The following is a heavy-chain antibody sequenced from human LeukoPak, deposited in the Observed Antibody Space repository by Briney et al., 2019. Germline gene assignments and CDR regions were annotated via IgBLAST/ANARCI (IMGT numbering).Heavy chain of an antibody. CDR1: GGSFSGYY. V-gene: IGHV4-34*01. CDR2: INHSGST. D-gene: IGHD3-3*01. Sequence: SETLSLTCAVSGGSFSGYYWSWIRQPPGKGLEWIGEINHSGSTNYNPSLKSRVTISVDTSKNQFSLKLSSVTAADTAVYYCARFGPNFWSGNEEYNWFDPWGQGTLVTVSS. J-gene: IGHJ5*02. CDR3: ARFGPNFWSGNEEYNWFDP.